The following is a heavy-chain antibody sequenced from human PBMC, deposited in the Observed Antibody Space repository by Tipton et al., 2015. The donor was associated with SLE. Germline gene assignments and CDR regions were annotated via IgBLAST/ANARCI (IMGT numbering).Heavy chain of an antibody. CDR3: ARDGNYYDSSGLGVYYYYYYMDV. D-gene: IGHD3-22*01. Sequence: SLRLSCAASGFTVSSNYMRWVRQAPGKGLEWVSVIYSGGSTYYADSVKGRFTISRDNAKNSLYLQMNSLRAEDTAVYYCARDGNYYDSSGLGVYYYYYYMDVWGKGTTVTVSS. CDR1: GFTVSSNY. CDR2: IYSGGST. V-gene: IGHV3-66*01. J-gene: IGHJ6*03.